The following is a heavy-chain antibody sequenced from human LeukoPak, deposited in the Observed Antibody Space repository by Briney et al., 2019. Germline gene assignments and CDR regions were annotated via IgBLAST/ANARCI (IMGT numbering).Heavy chain of an antibody. D-gene: IGHD3-22*01. J-gene: IGHJ4*02. CDR2: IYHSGST. V-gene: IGHV4-38-2*02. CDR1: GYSISSGYY. Sequence: SETLSLTCTVSGYSISSGYYWGWIRQPPGNGLEWIGSIYHSGSTYYNPSLKSRVTISVDTSKNQFSLKLSSVTAAYTAVYYSARVKDYYDSSGYFDYSGQGTLVTVSS. CDR3: ARVKDYYDSSGYFDY.